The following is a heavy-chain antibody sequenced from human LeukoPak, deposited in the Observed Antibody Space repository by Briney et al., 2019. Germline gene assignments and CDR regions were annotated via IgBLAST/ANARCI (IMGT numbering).Heavy chain of an antibody. V-gene: IGHV4-34*01. CDR1: GGSFSGYY. Sequence: SETLSLTCAVYGGSFSGYYWSWIRQPPGKGLEWIGSIYHSGSTYYNPSLKSRVTISVDTSKNQFSLKLSSVTAADTAVYYCARRSMITFGGVIVPGYFDYWGQGTLVTVSS. CDR3: ARRSMITFGGVIVPGYFDY. D-gene: IGHD3-16*02. CDR2: IYHSGST. J-gene: IGHJ4*02.